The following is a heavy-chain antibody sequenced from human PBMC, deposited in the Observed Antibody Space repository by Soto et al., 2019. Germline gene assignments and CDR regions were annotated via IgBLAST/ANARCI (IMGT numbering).Heavy chain of an antibody. V-gene: IGHV4-39*01. CDR1: GGSISSSSYY. D-gene: IGHD2-15*01. CDR2: IYYSGST. CDR3: ARLRYCSGGSCRAGAFDI. Sequence: QLQLQESGPGLVKPSETLSLTCTVSGGSISSSSYYWGWIRQPPGKGLEWIGSIYYSGSTYYNPSLKSRVTISVDTSKNQCSLMLSCVTAADTAVYYCARLRYCSGGSCRAGAFDIWGQGTMVTVSS. J-gene: IGHJ3*02.